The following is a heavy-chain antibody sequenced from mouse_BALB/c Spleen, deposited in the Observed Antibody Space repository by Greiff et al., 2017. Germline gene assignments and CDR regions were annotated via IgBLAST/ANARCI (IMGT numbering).Heavy chain of an antibody. V-gene: IGHV2-9*02. CDR1: GFSLTSYG. Sequence: QVQLKQSGPGLVAPSQSLSITCTDSGFSLTSYGVHWVRQPPGKGLEWLGVIWAGGSTNYNSALMSRLSISKDNSKSQVFLKMNSLQTDDTAMYYCARDHYYDYDGYAMDYWGQGTSVTVSS. J-gene: IGHJ4*01. D-gene: IGHD2-4*01. CDR3: ARDHYYDYDGYAMDY. CDR2: IWAGGST.